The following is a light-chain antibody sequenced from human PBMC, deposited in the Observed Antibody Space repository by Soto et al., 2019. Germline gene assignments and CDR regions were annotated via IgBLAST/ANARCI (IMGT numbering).Light chain of an antibody. V-gene: IGKV1-9*01. J-gene: IGKJ3*01. Sequence: DIQLTQSPSFLSASVGDRVTITCRASQGISSFLAWYQQKPGKAPKLLISAASTLQSGVPSRFSGSGSGTEFTLTISSLQPEDFATYYCQQYYSYPFTFGPGTKVDIK. CDR2: AAS. CDR1: QGISSF. CDR3: QQYYSYPFT.